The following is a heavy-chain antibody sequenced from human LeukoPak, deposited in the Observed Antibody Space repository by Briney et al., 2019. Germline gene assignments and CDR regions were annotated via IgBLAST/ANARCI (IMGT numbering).Heavy chain of an antibody. V-gene: IGHV4-34*01. J-gene: IGHJ4*02. Sequence: MSSETLSLTCAVYGGSFSGYYWSWIRQPPGKGLEWIGEINHSGSTNYNPSLKSRVTISVDTSKNQFSLKLSSVTAADTAVYYCASSWEDDYWGQGTLVTVSS. D-gene: IGHD1-26*01. CDR3: ASSWEDDY. CDR2: INHSGST. CDR1: GGSFSGYY.